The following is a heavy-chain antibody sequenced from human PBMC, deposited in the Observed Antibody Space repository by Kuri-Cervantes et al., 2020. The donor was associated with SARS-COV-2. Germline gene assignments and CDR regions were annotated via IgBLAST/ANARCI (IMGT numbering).Heavy chain of an antibody. J-gene: IGHJ6*02. Sequence: GGSLRLSCAASGFTFSSYCMHWVRQAPGKGLVWVSRINSDGSSTSYADSVKGRFTISRDNAKNTLYLQMNSLRAEDTAVYYCARDYQYYYGSGSYYLVYYYYGMDVWSQGTTVTVSS. D-gene: IGHD3-10*01. CDR2: INSDGSST. CDR1: GFTFSSYC. CDR3: ARDYQYYYGSGSYYLVYYYYGMDV. V-gene: IGHV3-74*01.